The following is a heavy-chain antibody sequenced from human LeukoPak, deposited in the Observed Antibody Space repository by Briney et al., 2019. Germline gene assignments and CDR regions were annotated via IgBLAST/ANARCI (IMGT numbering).Heavy chain of an antibody. CDR3: ARDWGEYHTSGFYYYYMDV. V-gene: IGHV4-59*01. Sequence: SETLSLTCTVSGGSIISYYWSWIRQPPGKGLEWIGYFLYSGSTTYNPSLKSRVTITADTSKHQFSLKLNSVTAADTAVYYCARDWGEYHTSGFYYYYMDVWGKGTTVTVSS. D-gene: IGHD3-22*01. CDR2: FLYSGST. CDR1: GGSIISYY. J-gene: IGHJ6*03.